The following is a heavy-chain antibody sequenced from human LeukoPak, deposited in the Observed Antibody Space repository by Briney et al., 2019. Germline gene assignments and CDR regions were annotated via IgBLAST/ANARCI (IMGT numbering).Heavy chain of an antibody. J-gene: IGHJ3*02. CDR1: GFTFSSYG. V-gene: IGHV3-33*01. Sequence: TGGSLRLSCAASGFTFSSYGMHWVRQAPGKGLEWVAVIWYDGSNKYYADSVKGRFTISRDNSKNTPYLQMNSLRAEDTAVYYCARDLNAFDIWGQGTMVTVSS. CDR3: ARDLNAFDI. CDR2: IWYDGSNK.